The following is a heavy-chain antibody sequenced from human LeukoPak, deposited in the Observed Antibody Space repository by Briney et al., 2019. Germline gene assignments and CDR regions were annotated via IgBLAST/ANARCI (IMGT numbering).Heavy chain of an antibody. CDR3: ARGGRRSIAAAGLYYFDY. V-gene: IGHV1-18*01. J-gene: IGHJ4*02. CDR2: ISAYNGNT. CDR1: GYTFTSYG. D-gene: IGHD6-13*01. Sequence: GASVKVSCKASGYTFTSYGISWVRQAPGQGLEWMGWISAYNGNTNYAQKLQGRVTMTTDTSTSTAYMELRSLRSDDTAVYYCARGGRRSIAAAGLYYFDYWGQGTLVTVSS.